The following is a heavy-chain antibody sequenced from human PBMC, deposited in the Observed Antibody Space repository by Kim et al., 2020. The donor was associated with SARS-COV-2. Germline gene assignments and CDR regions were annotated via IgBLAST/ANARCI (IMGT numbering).Heavy chain of an antibody. D-gene: IGHD4-17*01. V-gene: IGHV4-59*01. CDR1: GGSISSYY. Sequence: SETLSLTCTVSGGSISSYYWSWIRQPPGKGLEWIGYIYYSGSTNYNPSLKSRVTISVDTSKNQFSLKLSSVTAADTAVYYCARDHDYGDYYFDYWGQGTLVTVSS. CDR3: ARDHDYGDYYFDY. CDR2: IYYSGST. J-gene: IGHJ4*02.